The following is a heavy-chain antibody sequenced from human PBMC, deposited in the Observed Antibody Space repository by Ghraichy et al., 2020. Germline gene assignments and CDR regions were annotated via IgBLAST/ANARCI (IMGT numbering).Heavy chain of an antibody. D-gene: IGHD5-24*01. CDR2: ISSSGSTI. CDR3: ARDFRNVEMATISDY. Sequence: GGSLRLSCAASGFTFSSYEMNWVRQAPGKGLEWVSYISSSGSTIYYADSVKGRFTISRDNAKNSLYLQMNSLRAEDTAVYYCARDFRNVEMATISDYWGQGTLVTVSS. CDR1: GFTFSSYE. J-gene: IGHJ4*02. V-gene: IGHV3-48*03.